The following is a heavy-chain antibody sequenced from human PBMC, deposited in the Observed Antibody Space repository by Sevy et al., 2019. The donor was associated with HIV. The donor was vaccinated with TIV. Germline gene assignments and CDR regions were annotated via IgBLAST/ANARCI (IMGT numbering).Heavy chain of an antibody. Sequence: GGSLRLSCAASGFRFSDYAMHWVRQAPGKGLEWVSGISWNSVSLDYVDLVKGRLTISRDNAKNSLYLQMNRLRSEDTALYYCAKDNRPATMSNSSYYYYYGMDVWGQGTTVTVSS. CDR3: AKDNRPATMSNSSYYYYYGMDV. V-gene: IGHV3-9*01. CDR1: GFRFSDYA. D-gene: IGHD6-6*01. J-gene: IGHJ6*02. CDR2: ISWNSVSL.